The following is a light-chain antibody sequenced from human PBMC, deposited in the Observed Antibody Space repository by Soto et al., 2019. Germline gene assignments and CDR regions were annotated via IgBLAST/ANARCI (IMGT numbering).Light chain of an antibody. V-gene: IGKV3-20*01. Sequence: EIVLTQSPGTLSLSPGERATLSCRASQSVSSSYLAWYQQKPGQAPRLLIYGASSRATGIPDRFSGSGSGTDFTLTISRLEPEDFAVYYCQQYGSSLRTXGXGTKVEIK. J-gene: IGKJ1*01. CDR2: GAS. CDR3: QQYGSSLRT. CDR1: QSVSSSY.